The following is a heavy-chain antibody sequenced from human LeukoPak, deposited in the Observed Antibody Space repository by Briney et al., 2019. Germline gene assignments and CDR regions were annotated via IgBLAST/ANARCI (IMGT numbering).Heavy chain of an antibody. CDR2: ITSTSTYI. CDR1: GFTFSSYS. Sequence: AGGSLRLSCVASGFTFSSYSMNWVRQAPGKGLEWVSSITSTSTYIYYADSVKGRFTISRDNAKNSLYLQMNSLRDEDTAVYYCARSHIAAAGVFDYWGQGTLVTVSS. J-gene: IGHJ4*02. CDR3: ARSHIAAAGVFDY. D-gene: IGHD6-13*01. V-gene: IGHV3-21*01.